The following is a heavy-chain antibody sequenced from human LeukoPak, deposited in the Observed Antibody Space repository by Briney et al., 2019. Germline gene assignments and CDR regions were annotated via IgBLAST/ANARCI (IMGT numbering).Heavy chain of an antibody. V-gene: IGHV3-23*01. CDR2: ISNSGDAT. J-gene: IGHJ3*02. Sequence: GGSLRLSFAASGFTFSSYAMTWVRQAPGKGLEWVSGISNSGDATSSADSVKGRFSISRDNSKNTVYLQMNSLRAEDTDVYYCAKVRTSDLGFCSGGSCSGDAFDIWGQGTVVTVSS. CDR3: AKVRTSDLGFCSGGSCSGDAFDI. CDR1: GFTFSSYA. D-gene: IGHD2-15*01.